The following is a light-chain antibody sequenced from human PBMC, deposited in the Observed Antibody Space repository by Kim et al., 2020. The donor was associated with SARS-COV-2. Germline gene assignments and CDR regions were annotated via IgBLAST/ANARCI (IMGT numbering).Light chain of an antibody. V-gene: IGLV3-19*01. CDR3: NSRDSSGNHVV. CDR2: GKN. CDR1: SLRSYY. J-gene: IGLJ2*01. Sequence: AMVQTVRITCQGDSLRSYYASWYQQKPGQAPVLVIYGKNDRPSGIPDRFSGSSSGNTASFTITGAQAEDEADYYCNSRDSSGNHVVFGGGTQLTVL.